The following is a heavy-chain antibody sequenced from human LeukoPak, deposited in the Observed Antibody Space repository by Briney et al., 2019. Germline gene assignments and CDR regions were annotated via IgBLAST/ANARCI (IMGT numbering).Heavy chain of an antibody. Sequence: GGSLRLSCAASGYTFSNYGIHWVRQAPGKGLEWVAVISYDATNKYYTDSVKGRFTISRDNSKNTLYLQMNSLRAEDTAVYYCARPLLDTMVRGVKKQGAFDIWGQGTMVTVSS. D-gene: IGHD3-10*01. J-gene: IGHJ3*02. V-gene: IGHV3-30*03. CDR1: GYTFSNYG. CDR2: ISYDATNK. CDR3: ARPLLDTMVRGVKKQGAFDI.